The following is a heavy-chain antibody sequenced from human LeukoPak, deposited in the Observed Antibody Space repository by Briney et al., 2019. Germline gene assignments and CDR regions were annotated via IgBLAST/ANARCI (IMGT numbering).Heavy chain of an antibody. CDR1: GYTFTGYY. J-gene: IGHJ5*02. Sequence: ASVKVSCKASGYTFTGYYMHWVRQAPGQGLEWMGRINPNSGGTNYAQKFQGRVTMTRDTSISTAYMELSRLRSDDTAVYYCAGNEWLVRNWFDPWGQGTLVTVSS. CDR3: AGNEWLVRNWFDP. D-gene: IGHD6-19*01. V-gene: IGHV1-2*06. CDR2: INPNSGGT.